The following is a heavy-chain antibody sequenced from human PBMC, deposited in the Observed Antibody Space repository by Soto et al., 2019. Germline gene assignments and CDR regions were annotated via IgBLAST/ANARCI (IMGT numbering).Heavy chain of an antibody. J-gene: IGHJ1*01. D-gene: IGHD6-19*01. V-gene: IGHV1-3*01. Sequence: ASVKVSCKASGYTFTSYAMHWVRQAPGQRLEWMGWINAGNGNTKYSQKFQGRVTITRDTSASTAYMELSSLRSEDTAVYYCARDVSRGWYNPAEYFQHWGQGTLVTVSS. CDR2: INAGNGNT. CDR3: ARDVSRGWYNPAEYFQH. CDR1: GYTFTSYA.